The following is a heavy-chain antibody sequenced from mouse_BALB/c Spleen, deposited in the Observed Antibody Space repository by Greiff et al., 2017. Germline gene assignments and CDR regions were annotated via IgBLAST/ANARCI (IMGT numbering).Heavy chain of an antibody. CDR1: GYTFTDYN. J-gene: IGHJ4*01. D-gene: IGHD2-4*01. CDR2: IYPYNGGT. Sequence: EVKLVESGPELVKPGASVKISCKASGYTFTDYNMHWVKQSHGKSLEWIGYIYPYNGGTGYNQKFKSKATLTVDNSSSTAYMELRSLTSEDSAVYYCARRNMITTGYAMDYWGQGTSVTVSS. CDR3: ARRNMITTGYAMDY. V-gene: IGHV1S29*02.